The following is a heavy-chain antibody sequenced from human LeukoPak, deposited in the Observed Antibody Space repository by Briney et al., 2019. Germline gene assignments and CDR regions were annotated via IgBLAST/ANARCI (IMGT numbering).Heavy chain of an antibody. V-gene: IGHV3-23*01. CDR1: GFTFSSYA. J-gene: IGHJ4*02. CDR3: AKGDDYDILTGYSPSFDY. D-gene: IGHD3-9*01. Sequence: GGSLRLSCAASGFTFSSYAMSWVRQAPGKGLEWVSAISGSGGSTYYADSLKGRFTISRDNSKNTLYLQMNSLRAEDTAVYYCAKGDDYDILTGYSPSFDYWGQGTLVTVSS. CDR2: ISGSGGST.